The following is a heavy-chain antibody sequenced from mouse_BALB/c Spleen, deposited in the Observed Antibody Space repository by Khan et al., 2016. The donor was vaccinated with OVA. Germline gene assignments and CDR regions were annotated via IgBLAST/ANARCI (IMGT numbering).Heavy chain of an antibody. J-gene: IGHJ3*01. V-gene: IGHV1-31*01. CDR1: GYSFTSYY. Sequence: VQLQQSGPELMKPGASVKLSCKASGYSFTSYYIHWVMQSHGKSLEWIGYIDPFSGGSTYHQNFKGKATVTVDKSSSTAYIHLSNLTSEDSAVYYCTRHGYVAWFTYWGQGTLVTVAA. CDR3: TRHGYVAWFTY. D-gene: IGHD2-2*01. CDR2: IDPFSGGS.